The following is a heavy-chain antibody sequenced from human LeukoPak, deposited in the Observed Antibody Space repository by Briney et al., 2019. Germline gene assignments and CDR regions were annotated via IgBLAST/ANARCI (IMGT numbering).Heavy chain of an antibody. CDR3: AKSGILQSFDY. J-gene: IGHJ4*02. D-gene: IGHD3-3*01. CDR1: GFTFSSYG. V-gene: IGHV3-30*18. Sequence: GGSLRLSCAASGFTFSSYGMHWVRQAPGKGLEWVAVISYDGSNKYYADSVKGRFTISRDNSKNTLYLQMSSLRAEDTAVYYCAKSGILQSFDYWGQGTLVTVSS. CDR2: ISYDGSNK.